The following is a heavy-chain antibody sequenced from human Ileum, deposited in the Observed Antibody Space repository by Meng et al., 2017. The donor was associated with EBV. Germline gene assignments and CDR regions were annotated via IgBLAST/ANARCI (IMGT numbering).Heavy chain of an antibody. J-gene: IGHJ4*02. CDR1: GGSISSSTW. Sequence: VQLPDLGPGLVKPSGTLSLTCAVIGGSISSSTWWSWVRQAPGKGLEWIGEIHHTESTNYNPSLKGRVTISVDKSKNQFSLKLSSVTAADTAVYYCARESYSDSSGYYSLDYWGQGSLVTVSS. V-gene: IGHV4-4*02. CDR3: ARESYSDSSGYYSLDY. D-gene: IGHD3-22*01. CDR2: IHHTEST.